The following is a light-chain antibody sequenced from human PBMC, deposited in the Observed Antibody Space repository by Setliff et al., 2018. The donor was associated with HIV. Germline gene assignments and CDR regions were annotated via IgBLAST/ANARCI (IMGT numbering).Light chain of an antibody. Sequence: QSVLTQPASVSGSPGQSITISCTGTSSDVGAYKYVSWYQQHPGKAPKLMIYDVSNRPSGVSNRFSGSKSGNTASLTISGLQAEDEADYYCSSYTRSSTLFGGGTQLTV. V-gene: IGLV2-14*03. CDR1: SSDVGAYKY. CDR2: DVS. J-gene: IGLJ2*01. CDR3: SSYTRSSTL.